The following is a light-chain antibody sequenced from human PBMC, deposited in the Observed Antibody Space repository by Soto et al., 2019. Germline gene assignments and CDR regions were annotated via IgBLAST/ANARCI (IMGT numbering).Light chain of an antibody. Sequence: QSVLTQPASVSGSPGQSITISCTGSSSDVGGHNHVSWYQQHPGKAPKLIIYEVGNRPSGVSNRFSSSKSGNTASLTISGFQAEDEADYYCNSYTSRSTHVFGTGTKVTVL. CDR1: SSDVGGHNH. V-gene: IGLV2-14*01. CDR2: EVG. CDR3: NSYTSRSTHV. J-gene: IGLJ1*01.